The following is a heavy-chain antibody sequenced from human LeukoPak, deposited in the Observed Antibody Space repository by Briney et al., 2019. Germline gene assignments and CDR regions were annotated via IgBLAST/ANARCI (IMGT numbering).Heavy chain of an antibody. CDR1: GYSFTNYW. CDR2: IYPGDSDT. D-gene: IGHD2-15*01. J-gene: IGHJ4*02. V-gene: IGHV5-51*01. Sequence: GESLKISCKGSGYSFTNYWIAWLRQIPGKGLECMGIIYPGDSDTRYSPSFQGQVTISADKSISTAYLQWSSLKASDTAMYYCARKAHYCSGGSCYSTYYFDYWGQGTLVTVSS. CDR3: ARKAHYCSGGSCYSTYYFDY.